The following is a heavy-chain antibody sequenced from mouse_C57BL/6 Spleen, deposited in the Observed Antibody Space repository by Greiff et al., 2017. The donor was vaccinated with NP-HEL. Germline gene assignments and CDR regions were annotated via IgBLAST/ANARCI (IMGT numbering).Heavy chain of an antibody. J-gene: IGHJ3*01. CDR2: IDPSDSYT. CDR3: ASAYYSNPFAY. D-gene: IGHD2-5*01. Sequence: QVQLQQPGAELVKPGASVKLSCKASGYTFTSYWMQWVKQRPGQGLEWIGEIDPSDSYTNYNQKFKGKATLTVDTSSITAYMQLSSLTSEDSAVYYCASAYYSNPFAYWGQGTLVTVSA. CDR1: GYTFTSYW. V-gene: IGHV1-50*01.